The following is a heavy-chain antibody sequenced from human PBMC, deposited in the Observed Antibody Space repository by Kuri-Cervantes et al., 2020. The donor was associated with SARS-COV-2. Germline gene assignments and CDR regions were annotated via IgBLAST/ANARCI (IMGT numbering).Heavy chain of an antibody. CDR2: INHSGST. J-gene: IGHJ1*01. CDR3: ARRGPTTVTTFTSLAEVGFQH. V-gene: IGHV4-34*01. D-gene: IGHD4-17*01. Sequence: SETLSLTCAVYGGSFSGYYLSWIRQPPGKELEWIGEINHSGSTNYNPSLKSRVTISVDTSKNQFSLKLGSVTAADTAVYYCARRGPTTVTTFTSLAEVGFQHWGQGTLVTVSS. CDR1: GGSFSGYY.